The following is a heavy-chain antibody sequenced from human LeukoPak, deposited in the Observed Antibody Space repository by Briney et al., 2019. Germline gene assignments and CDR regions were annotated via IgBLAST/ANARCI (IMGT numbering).Heavy chain of an antibody. V-gene: IGHV4-34*01. Sequence: SETLSLTCVLYGGSSSGYYWSWIRQPPGKGLEWIGEINHSGSTNYNPSLKSRVTISVDTSKNQFSLKLSSVTAADTAVYYCARILPTLGDAFDIWGQGTMVTVSS. CDR3: ARILPTLGDAFDI. CDR1: GGSSSGYY. J-gene: IGHJ3*02. CDR2: INHSGST.